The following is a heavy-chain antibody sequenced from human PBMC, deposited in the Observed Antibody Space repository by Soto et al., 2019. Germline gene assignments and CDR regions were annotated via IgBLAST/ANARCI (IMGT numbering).Heavy chain of an antibody. CDR3: ARDRNDYVWGSYRPPYYFDY. CDR2: ISSSGSTI. Sequence: PVGSLRLSCAASGFAFSSYEMNWVRQAPGKGLEWVSYISSSGSTIYYADSVKGRFTISRDNAKNSLYLQMNSLRAEDTAVYYCARDRNDYVWGSYRPPYYFDYWGQGTLVTVSS. D-gene: IGHD3-16*02. CDR1: GFAFSSYE. V-gene: IGHV3-48*03. J-gene: IGHJ4*02.